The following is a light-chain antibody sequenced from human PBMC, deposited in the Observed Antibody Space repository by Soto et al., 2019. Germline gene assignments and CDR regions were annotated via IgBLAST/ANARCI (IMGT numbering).Light chain of an antibody. CDR3: QQYSNWPSWT. J-gene: IGKJ1*01. CDR2: GAS. CDR1: QSVSSF. V-gene: IGKV3-15*01. Sequence: EKVMTQSPATLSMYPGERATLSCRASQSVSSFLAWYQQKPGQAPRLLIYGASTRATGIPARFSGSGSGTEFTLTISSLQSEDFAVYYCQQYSNWPSWTFGQGTKVEVK.